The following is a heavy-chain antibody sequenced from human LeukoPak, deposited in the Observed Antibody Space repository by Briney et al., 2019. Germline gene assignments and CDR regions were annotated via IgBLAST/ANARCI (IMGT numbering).Heavy chain of an antibody. D-gene: IGHD3-10*01. J-gene: IGHJ4*02. CDR2: ISYSSSYI. V-gene: IGHV3-21*05. CDR1: GFTFSSYS. CDR3: ARDSRGYGSGSSTYYFDY. Sequence: PGGSLRLSCAASGFTFSSYSMNWVREAPGKGLVWVSYISYSSSYIYYADSVKGRFTISRDNAKNSLYLQINSLRAEDTAVYYCARDSRGYGSGSSTYYFDYWGQGTLVTVSS.